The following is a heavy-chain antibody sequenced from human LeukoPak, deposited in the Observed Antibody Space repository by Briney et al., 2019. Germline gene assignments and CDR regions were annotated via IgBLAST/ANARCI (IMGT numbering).Heavy chain of an antibody. Sequence: SVKVSCKASGGTFSSYGISWVRQAPGQGLEWMGCIIPIFGTAKYAQKFQDRVTITADESTSTAYMELSSLRSEDTAVYYCARDGFRELKNWFDPWGQGTLVTVSS. J-gene: IGHJ5*02. CDR3: ARDGFRELKNWFDP. CDR1: GGTFSSYG. D-gene: IGHD3-10*01. CDR2: IIPIFGTA. V-gene: IGHV1-69*13.